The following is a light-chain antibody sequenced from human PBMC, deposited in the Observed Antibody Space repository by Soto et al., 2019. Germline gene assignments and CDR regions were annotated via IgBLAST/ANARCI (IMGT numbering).Light chain of an antibody. CDR3: SAYTVSRNYV. CDR1: SSDVGAYNF. J-gene: IGLJ1*01. V-gene: IGLV2-14*03. CDR2: NVY. Sequence: QSVLTQPASVSGSPGQSITISCTGTSSDVGAYNFVSWHQQHPGKAPKLMIYNVYDRPSGISYRFSGSKSGNTASLTISGLQGEDEAHYYCSAYTVSRNYVFGNGTKVTV.